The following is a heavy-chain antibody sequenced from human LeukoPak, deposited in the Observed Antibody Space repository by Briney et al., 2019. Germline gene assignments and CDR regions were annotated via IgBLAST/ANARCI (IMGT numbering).Heavy chain of an antibody. CDR2: IYYSGST. Sequence: SETLSLTCTVSGGSISSYYWSWIRQPPGKGLEWIGYIYYSGSTNYNPSLKSRVTLSVDTSKNQFSLKLSSVTAADTAVYYCARVATAVAGRVPLDPWGQGTLVTVSS. D-gene: IGHD6-19*01. CDR3: ARVATAVAGRVPLDP. J-gene: IGHJ5*02. CDR1: GGSISSYY. V-gene: IGHV4-59*01.